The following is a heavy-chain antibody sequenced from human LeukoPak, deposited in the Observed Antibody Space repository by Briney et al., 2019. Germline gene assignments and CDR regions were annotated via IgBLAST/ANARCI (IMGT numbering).Heavy chain of an antibody. CDR2: ISSSGSTI. J-gene: IGHJ6*04. CDR3: EELGITMIGGV. D-gene: IGHD3-10*02. V-gene: IGHV3-48*03. Sequence: PGGSLRLSCAASGFTFSSYEMNWVRQAPGKGLEWVSYISSSGSTIYYADSVKGRFTISRDNAKNSLYLQMNSLSAEDTAVYYCEELGITMIGGVWGKGTTVTLSS. CDR1: GFTFSSYE.